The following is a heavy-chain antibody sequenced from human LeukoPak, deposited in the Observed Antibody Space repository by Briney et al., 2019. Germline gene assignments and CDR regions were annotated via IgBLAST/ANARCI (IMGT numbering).Heavy chain of an antibody. J-gene: IGHJ4*02. V-gene: IGHV3-23*01. CDR2: LKGTGEK. CDR3: ARASWVLNADAVW. CDR1: GFSFRSYA. D-gene: IGHD3-9*01. Sequence: GGSLRLSCVVSGFSFRSYAMSWVRQAPARGLEWVSSLKGTGEKYYADSVMGRFTLSRDDSRNTVYLQLNNLRVDDTGVYYCARASWVLNADAVWWGQGTVVTVSS.